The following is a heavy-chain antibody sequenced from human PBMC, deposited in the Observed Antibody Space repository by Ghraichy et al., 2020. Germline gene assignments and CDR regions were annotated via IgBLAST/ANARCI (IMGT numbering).Heavy chain of an antibody. D-gene: IGHD3-10*01. Sequence: GESLNISCAASGFTFSSYAMSWVRQAPGKGLEWVSAISNNGGSTYYADSVKGRFTISRDNSKNTLYLQMNSLRAEDTAVYYCAPRGLYYFDYWGQGTLVTVSS. CDR1: GFTFSSYA. CDR2: ISNNGGST. CDR3: APRGLYYFDY. J-gene: IGHJ4*02. V-gene: IGHV3-23*01.